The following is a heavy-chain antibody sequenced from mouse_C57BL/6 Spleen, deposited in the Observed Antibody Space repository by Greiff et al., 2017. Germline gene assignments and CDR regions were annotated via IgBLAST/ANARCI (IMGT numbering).Heavy chain of an antibody. V-gene: IGHV1-7*01. Sequence: VQLQQSGAELAKPGASVKLSCKASGYTFTSYWMHWVKQRPGQGLEWIGYINPSSGYTKYNQTFKDKATLTADKSSSTAYMQLSSLTYEDYAVYYCERAPGQAYYSNQAWFAYWGQGTLVTVSA. D-gene: IGHD2-5*01. CDR2: INPSSGYT. CDR1: GYTFTSYW. J-gene: IGHJ3*01. CDR3: ERAPGQAYYSNQAWFAY.